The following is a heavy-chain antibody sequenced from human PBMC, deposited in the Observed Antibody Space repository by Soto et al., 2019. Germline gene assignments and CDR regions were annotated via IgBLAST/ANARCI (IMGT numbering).Heavy chain of an antibody. D-gene: IGHD2-15*01. CDR2: INHSGST. Sequence: SETLSLTCAVYGGSFSGYYWSWIRQPPGKGLEWIGEINHSGSTNYNPSLKSRVTISVDTSKNQFSLKLSSVTAADTAVYYCARGPSIVVVVAATQYFQHWGQGTLVTVSS. CDR1: GGSFSGYY. CDR3: ARGPSIVVVVAATQYFQH. V-gene: IGHV4-34*01. J-gene: IGHJ1*01.